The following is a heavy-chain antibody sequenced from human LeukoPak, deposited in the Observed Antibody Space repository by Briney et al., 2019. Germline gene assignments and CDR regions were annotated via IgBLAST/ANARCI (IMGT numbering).Heavy chain of an antibody. Sequence: GGSLRLSCAASGFTFSSYSMNWVRQAPGKGLEWVSSISSSSSYICYADSVKGRFTISRDNAKNSLCLQMNSLRAEYTAVYYCAREERAMVARYYFDYWGQGTLVTVSS. J-gene: IGHJ4*02. V-gene: IGHV3-21*01. CDR1: GFTFSSYS. CDR2: ISSSSSYI. D-gene: IGHD5-18*01. CDR3: AREERAMVARYYFDY.